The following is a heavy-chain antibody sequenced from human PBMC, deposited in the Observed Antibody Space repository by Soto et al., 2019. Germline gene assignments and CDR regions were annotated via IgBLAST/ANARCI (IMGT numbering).Heavy chain of an antibody. J-gene: IGHJ4*02. CDR3: ASHYDMWSGYLSPVDY. CDR1: GYTFSDYY. CDR2: IDTSGTKI. D-gene: IGHD3-3*01. Sequence: GGSLRLSCAASGYTFSDYYMSWIRQAPWKGLEWISYIDTSGTKIYYADSVKGRFTITRDNAKNSLYLEMNSLRDEDTAVYYCASHYDMWSGYLSPVDYWGQGTLVTVSS. V-gene: IGHV3-11*01.